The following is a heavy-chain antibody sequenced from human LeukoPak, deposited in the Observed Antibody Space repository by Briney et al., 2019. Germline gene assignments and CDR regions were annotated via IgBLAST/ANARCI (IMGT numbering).Heavy chain of an antibody. CDR3: ARDPVLDDYGGNSPY. CDR2: INIDGSST. CDR1: GFTFSSYW. Sequence: PGGSLRLSCAASGFTFSSYWMHWVRQAPGKGLVGVSRINIDGSSTTYADSVKGRFTISRNNAKNTLYLQMNSLRAEDTAVYYCARDPVLDDYGGNSPYWGQGTLVTVSS. J-gene: IGHJ4*02. D-gene: IGHD4-23*01. V-gene: IGHV3-74*01.